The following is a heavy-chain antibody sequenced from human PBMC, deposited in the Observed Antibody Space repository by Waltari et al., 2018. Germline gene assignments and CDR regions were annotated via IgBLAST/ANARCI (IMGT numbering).Heavy chain of an antibody. CDR1: GFTISSNL. Sequence: EVLLVESGGSLVKPGGALRLSCAAYGFTISSNLMTWVRQAPEQTLEWVSSISSSSSYIYYADSVKGRFTISRDNAKNSLYLQMNSLRAEDTAVYYCARETTVTHYYYYGMDVWGQGTTVTVSS. CDR3: ARETTVTHYYYYGMDV. V-gene: IGHV3-21*01. CDR2: ISSSSSYI. D-gene: IGHD4-17*01. J-gene: IGHJ6*02.